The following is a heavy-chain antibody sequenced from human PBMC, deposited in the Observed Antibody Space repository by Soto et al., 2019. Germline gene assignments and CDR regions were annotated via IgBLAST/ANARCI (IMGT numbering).Heavy chain of an antibody. CDR1: GYTFTSYG. D-gene: IGHD1-1*01. J-gene: IGHJ4*02. V-gene: IGHV1-18*01. CDR2: ISAHNGNT. Sequence: QVHLVQSGAEVKKPGASLKVSCKGSGYTFTSYGITWVRQAPGHGLEWMGWISAHNGNTDYAQKLQGRVTVTRDTSTSTAYMELRSLRSDDTAVYYCARGRYGDYWGQGALVTVSS. CDR3: ARGRYGDY.